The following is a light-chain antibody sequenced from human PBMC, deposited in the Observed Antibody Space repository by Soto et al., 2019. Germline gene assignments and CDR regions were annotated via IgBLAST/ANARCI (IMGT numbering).Light chain of an antibody. CDR3: PYYDTSLCT. CDR2: GAS. J-gene: IGKJ1*01. CDR1: QSVSSSF. V-gene: IGKV3-20*01. Sequence: EIMLTQSPGTLSLSPGERATLSCRASQSVSSSFLAWYQQKPGQAPRLLIYGASIRATGIPDRLSGSGSGTDFTLTINRLDPEDFAMYLCPYYDTSLCTFGQGTKV.